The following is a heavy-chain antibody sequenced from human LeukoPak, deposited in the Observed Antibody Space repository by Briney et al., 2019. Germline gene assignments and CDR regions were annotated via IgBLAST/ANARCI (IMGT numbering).Heavy chain of an antibody. CDR2: INSDGSGT. Sequence: GGSLRLSCAASGFTFSSYWMHWVRQAPGKGLVWVSRINSDGSGTSYADSVKGRFTISRDNAKNTLYLQMNSLRAEDTAVYYCATRYGDYGDAFDIWGQGTMVTVSS. CDR3: ATRYGDYGDAFDI. CDR1: GFTFSSYW. V-gene: IGHV3-74*01. J-gene: IGHJ3*02. D-gene: IGHD4-17*01.